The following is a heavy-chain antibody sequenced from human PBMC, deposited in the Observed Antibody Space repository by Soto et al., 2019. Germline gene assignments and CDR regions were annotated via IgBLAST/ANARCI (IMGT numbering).Heavy chain of an antibody. Sequence: GGSPRLSCAASGFTVSSNYMSWVRQAPGKGLEWVSVIYSGGSTYYADSVKGRFTISRDNSKNTLYLQMNSLRAEDTAVYYCARVPHGSGTISPGWFDPWGQGTLVTVSS. CDR3: ARVPHGSGTISPGWFDP. D-gene: IGHD3-10*01. V-gene: IGHV3-66*01. J-gene: IGHJ5*02. CDR1: GFTVSSNY. CDR2: IYSGGST.